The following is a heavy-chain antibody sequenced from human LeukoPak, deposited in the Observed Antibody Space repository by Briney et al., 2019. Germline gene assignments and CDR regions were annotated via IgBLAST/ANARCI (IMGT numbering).Heavy chain of an antibody. CDR1: GGSISTYY. D-gene: IGHD1-26*01. V-gene: IGHV4-4*07. J-gene: IGHJ4*02. CDR3: AGIPSGSYNQYDY. CDR2: IYTSGTT. Sequence: SETLSLTCTVSGGSISTYYWSWLRQSAGKGLEWIGRIYTSGTTNYNPSLRSRVTMSVDTSKDQFSLKLSSVTAADTAVYYCAGIPSGSYNQYDYWGQGTLVTVSS.